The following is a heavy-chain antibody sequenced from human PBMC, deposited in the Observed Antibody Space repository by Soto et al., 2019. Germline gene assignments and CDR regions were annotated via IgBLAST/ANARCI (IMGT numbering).Heavy chain of an antibody. CDR1: GFTFSRYA. V-gene: IGHV3-23*01. Sequence: GGSLRLSCAASGFTFSRYAMSWVRQAPGKGLEWVSAISGSGGSTYYADSVKGRFTISRDNSKNTLYLQMNSLRAEDTAVYYCAKGNWNDVFSQIDYWGQGTLVTVSS. CDR3: AKGNWNDVFSQIDY. J-gene: IGHJ4*02. CDR2: ISGSGGST. D-gene: IGHD1-1*01.